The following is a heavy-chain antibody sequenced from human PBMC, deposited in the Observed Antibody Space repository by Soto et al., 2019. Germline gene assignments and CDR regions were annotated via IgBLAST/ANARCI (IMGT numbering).Heavy chain of an antibody. J-gene: IGHJ6*02. CDR3: AREGPAPYYYYGMHV. Sequence: ASVKVSCKTSGYSFTTYGISWVRQAPGQGLEWMGWISGYNGNTNYAQNLQGRVTMTTDTSTSTAYMELRSLRSDDTAVYYCAREGPAPYYYYGMHVWGQGSTVTVSS. CDR1: GYSFTTYG. CDR2: ISGYNGNT. V-gene: IGHV1-18*01.